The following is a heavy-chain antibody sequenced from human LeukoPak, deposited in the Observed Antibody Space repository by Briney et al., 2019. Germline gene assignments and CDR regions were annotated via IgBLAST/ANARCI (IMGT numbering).Heavy chain of an antibody. CDR1: GFNFNIYA. CDR3: ARGLGYCSRTSCYPDY. D-gene: IGHD2-2*01. V-gene: IGHV3-64*01. Sequence: PGGSLRLSCAASGFNFNIYAMFWVLQAPGKGLEYVSAISGNGDTTYYANSVKGRFTISRDNSKNTLYLQMGSLRAEDMAVYYCARGLGYCSRTSCYPDYWGQGALVTVSS. CDR2: ISGNGDTT. J-gene: IGHJ4*02.